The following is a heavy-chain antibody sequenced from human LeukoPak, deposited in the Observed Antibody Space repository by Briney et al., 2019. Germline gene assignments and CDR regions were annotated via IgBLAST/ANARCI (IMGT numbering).Heavy chain of an antibody. Sequence: SETLSLTCTVSDDSITMYYWTWIRQPPGKGLEWIGYVDHTGSTKFNPSLNGRVSISRDTSKTQFSLKLSSVTAADTAVYYCARFLLIPAAIPRVDAFDIWGQGTMVTVSS. V-gene: IGHV4-59*08. J-gene: IGHJ3*02. CDR3: ARFLLIPAAIPRVDAFDI. CDR1: DDSITMYY. D-gene: IGHD2-2*01. CDR2: VDHTGST.